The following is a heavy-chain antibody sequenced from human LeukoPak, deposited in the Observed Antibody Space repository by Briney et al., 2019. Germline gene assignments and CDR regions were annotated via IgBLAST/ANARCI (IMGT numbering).Heavy chain of an antibody. CDR2: ISSSSSYI. Sequence: GGSLRLSCAASGFTFSSYSMNWVRQAPGKGLEWVSSISSSSSYIYYADSVKGRFTTSRDNAKNSLYLQMNSLRAEDTAVYYCARSRTGYYSGFDYWGQGTLVTVSS. CDR3: ARSRTGYYSGFDY. CDR1: GFTFSSYS. D-gene: IGHD3/OR15-3a*01. V-gene: IGHV3-21*01. J-gene: IGHJ4*02.